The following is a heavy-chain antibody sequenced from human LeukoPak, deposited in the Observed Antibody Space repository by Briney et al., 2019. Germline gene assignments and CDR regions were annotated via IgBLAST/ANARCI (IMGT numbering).Heavy chain of an antibody. CDR1: GFTFSSYW. V-gene: IGHV3-7*03. CDR2: ITQDGSEK. CDR3: ARVMWQQLAPSDY. Sequence: GGPLRLSCAASGFTFSSYWMNWVRQAPGKGLEWVAIITQDGSEKYYVDSVKGRFTISRDNAKNSLFLQMNTLRPEDTAVYYCARVMWQQLAPSDYWGQGTLVTVSS. J-gene: IGHJ4*02. D-gene: IGHD6-13*01.